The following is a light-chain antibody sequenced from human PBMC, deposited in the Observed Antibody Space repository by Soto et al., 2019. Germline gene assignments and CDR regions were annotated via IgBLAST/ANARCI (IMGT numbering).Light chain of an antibody. V-gene: IGKV3-20*01. CDR3: HQYGGSPAT. J-gene: IGKJ1*01. CDR1: QSVSSSY. Sequence: EIVLTQSPGTLSLSPGERATLSCRASQSVSSSYLAWYQQKPGQAPRLLIYGASSRATGIPDRFSGSGSGIDFTLPISRLEPEDFAVYYCHQYGGSPATFGQGTKVEIK. CDR2: GAS.